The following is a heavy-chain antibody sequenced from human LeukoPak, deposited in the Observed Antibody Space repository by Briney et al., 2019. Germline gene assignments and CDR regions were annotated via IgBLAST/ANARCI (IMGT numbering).Heavy chain of an antibody. V-gene: IGHV4-4*09. CDR3: ARGDYDDSTAYVAY. J-gene: IGHJ4*02. Sequence: SETLSLTCTVSGGSISSYYWSWIRQPPGKGLEWIGYIYTSGSTNYNPSLKSRVTISVDTSKNQFSLKLSSVTAADTAVYYCARGDYDDSTAYVAYWGQGTLVSVSS. CDR2: IYTSGST. CDR1: GGSISSYY. D-gene: IGHD3-22*01.